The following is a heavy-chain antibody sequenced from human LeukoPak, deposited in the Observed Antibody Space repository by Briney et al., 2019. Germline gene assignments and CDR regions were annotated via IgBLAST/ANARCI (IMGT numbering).Heavy chain of an antibody. CDR2: MNPNNGNT. Sequence: ASVKVSCKASGYTFTSYDITWVRQATGQGLEWMGWMNPNNGNTGYAQRFQGRVTLTRDTSITTAYMELSSLRSEDTAVYYCARGFLDYDTSDYAFSYYWGQGTLVTVSS. V-gene: IGHV1-8*01. D-gene: IGHD3-22*01. J-gene: IGHJ4*02. CDR3: ARGFLDYDTSDYAFSYY. CDR1: GYTFTSYD.